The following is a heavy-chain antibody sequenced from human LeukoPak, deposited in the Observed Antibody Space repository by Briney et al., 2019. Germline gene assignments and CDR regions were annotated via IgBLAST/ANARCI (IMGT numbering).Heavy chain of an antibody. J-gene: IGHJ4*02. D-gene: IGHD2/OR15-2a*01. Sequence: GGSLRLSCAASGFFFDDYGMHWVRQAPGKGLVWVSHINSDGSWTSYADSVKGRFTISKDNAKNTVYLQMNNLRAEDTAVYYCVSFYETDWGRGTLVTVSS. CDR1: GFFFDDYG. CDR3: VSFYETD. CDR2: INSDGSWT. V-gene: IGHV3-74*01.